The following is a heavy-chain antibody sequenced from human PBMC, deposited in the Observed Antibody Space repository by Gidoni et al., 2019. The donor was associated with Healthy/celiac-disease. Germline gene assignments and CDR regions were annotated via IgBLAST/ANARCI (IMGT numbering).Heavy chain of an antibody. J-gene: IGHJ6*03. Sequence: QVQLQQWGAGLLKLSETLSLTCAVYGGSFSGYYWGWIRQPPGKGLEWIGEINHSGSTNYNPALKSRVTLSVEKAKNQFSLELSLVTAADTAVYYLARAWFGELSGKSYYYYLDVWGKGTTVTVSS. D-gene: IGHD3-10*01. CDR2: INHSGST. CDR1: GGSFSGYY. CDR3: ARAWFGELSGKSYYYYLDV. V-gene: IGHV4-34*01.